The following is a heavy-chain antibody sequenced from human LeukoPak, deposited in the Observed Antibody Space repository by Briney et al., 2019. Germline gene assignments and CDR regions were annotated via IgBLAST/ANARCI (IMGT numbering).Heavy chain of an antibody. D-gene: IGHD1-26*01. Sequence: SETLSLTCTVSGGSISSYYWSWIRQPPGKGLEWIGYFYYSGSTNYNPSLKSRVTISVDTSKNQFSLKLSSVTAADTAVYYCARDRPTIYSGSYLPNAFDIWGQGTMVTVSS. J-gene: IGHJ3*02. V-gene: IGHV4-59*01. CDR1: GGSISSYY. CDR3: ARDRPTIYSGSYLPNAFDI. CDR2: FYYSGST.